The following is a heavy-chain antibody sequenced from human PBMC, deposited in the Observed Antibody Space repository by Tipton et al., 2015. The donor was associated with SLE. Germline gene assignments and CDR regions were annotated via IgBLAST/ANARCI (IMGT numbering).Heavy chain of an antibody. CDR1: GGSISTYY. CDR3: ATSDFYVSGQGLDV. V-gene: IGHV4-34*01. J-gene: IGHJ6*02. CDR2: INHSGGT. D-gene: IGHD2/OR15-2a*01. Sequence: TLSLTFTVSGGSISTYYWSWNRPSPGKGLGWVGEINHSGGTNYNPPLMSRVIISEDTSTNQFSLSLSSVTAADTAVYYCATSDFYVSGQGLDVWGQGTTVTVSS.